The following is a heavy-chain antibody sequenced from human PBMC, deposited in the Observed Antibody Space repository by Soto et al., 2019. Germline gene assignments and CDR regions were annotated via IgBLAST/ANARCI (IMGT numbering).Heavy chain of an antibody. CDR1: GFTFSNYA. CDR3: ARVFYYDILTGKSYNMDA. Sequence: VQLLESGGDLVQPGGSLRLSCEASGFTFSNYAMSWVRQAPGKGLEWVSVISGSGGSTNYADSAKGRFTISRDNSMDTLYLQINSLRAEDTAVYYCARVFYYDILTGKSYNMDAWGQGTTVIVSS. J-gene: IGHJ6*02. CDR2: ISGSGGST. V-gene: IGHV3-23*01. D-gene: IGHD3-9*01.